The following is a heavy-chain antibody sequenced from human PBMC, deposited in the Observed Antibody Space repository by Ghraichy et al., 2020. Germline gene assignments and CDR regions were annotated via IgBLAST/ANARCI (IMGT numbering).Heavy chain of an antibody. J-gene: IGHJ6*03. Sequence: ASVKVSRKAFGYTFTSYGISWVRQAPGQGLEWMGWISAYNGNTNYAQKLQGRVTMTTDTSTSTAYMELRRLRSDDTAVYYCARDSGLDTAMVSGYYYYYYMDVWGEGTTVTVSS. D-gene: IGHD5-18*01. V-gene: IGHV1-18*04. CDR3: ARDSGLDTAMVSGYYYYYYMDV. CDR1: GYTFTSYG. CDR2: ISAYNGNT.